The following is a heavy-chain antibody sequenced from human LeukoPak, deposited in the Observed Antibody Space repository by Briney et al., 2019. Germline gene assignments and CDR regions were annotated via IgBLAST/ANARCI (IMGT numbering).Heavy chain of an antibody. CDR2: MNPNSGNT. V-gene: IGHV1-8*03. CDR3: ARGETGTTGDYYYYYYMDV. CDR1: GYTFTSYD. Sequence: ASVKVSCKASGYTFTSYDINWVRQATGQGLEWMGWMNPNSGNTGYAQKFQGRVTITRNTSISTAYMELSSLRSEDTAVNYCARGETGTTGDYYYYYYMDVWGKGTTVTVSS. D-gene: IGHD1-1*01. J-gene: IGHJ6*03.